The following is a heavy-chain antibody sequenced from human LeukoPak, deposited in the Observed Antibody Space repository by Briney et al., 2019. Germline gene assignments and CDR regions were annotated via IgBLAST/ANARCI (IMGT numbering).Heavy chain of an antibody. Sequence: SETLSLTCAVSGGSFSGYYWSWIRQPPGKGLEWIGEINHSGSTNYNPSLKSRVTISVDTSKNQFSLKLSSVTAADTAVYYCARANSYYYYMDVWGKGTTVTVSS. J-gene: IGHJ6*03. CDR2: INHSGST. V-gene: IGHV4-34*01. CDR3: ARANSYYYYMDV. CDR1: GGSFSGYY.